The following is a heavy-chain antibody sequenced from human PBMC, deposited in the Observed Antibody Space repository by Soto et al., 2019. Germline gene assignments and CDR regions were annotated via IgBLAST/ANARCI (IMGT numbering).Heavy chain of an antibody. CDR1: GDTFTFYS. J-gene: IGHJ4*02. CDR2: INPILSMS. V-gene: IGHV1-69*02. CDR3: ARSSGSGYRAFDY. Sequence: QVQLVQSGAEVKRPGSSVKVSCKASGDTFTFYSINWVRQAPGLGLEWMGRINPILSMSNYAQRFQGRVTMTADKSTITAYMELSSLRSEDTAIYYCARSSGSGYRAFDYWGQGALVTVSS. D-gene: IGHD3-10*01.